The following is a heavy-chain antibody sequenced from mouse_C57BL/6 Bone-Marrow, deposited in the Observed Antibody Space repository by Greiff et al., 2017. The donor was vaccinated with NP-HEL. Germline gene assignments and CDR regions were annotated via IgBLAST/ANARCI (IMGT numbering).Heavy chain of an antibody. CDR3: ARVRWLLLYAMDY. V-gene: IGHV3-6*01. J-gene: IGHJ4*01. Sequence: EVKLMESGPGLVKPSQSLSLTCSVTGYSITSGYYWNWIRQFPGNKLEWMGYISYDGSNNYNPSLKNRISITRDTSKNQFFLKLNSVTTEDTATYYCARVRWLLLYAMDYWGQGTSVTVSS. CDR2: ISYDGSN. D-gene: IGHD2-3*01. CDR1: GYSITSGYY.